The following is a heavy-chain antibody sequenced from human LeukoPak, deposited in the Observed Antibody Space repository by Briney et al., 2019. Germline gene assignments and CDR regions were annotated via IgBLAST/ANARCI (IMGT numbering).Heavy chain of an antibody. CDR1: GYTFTSYY. CDR3: ARRAIAVAGVVDY. J-gene: IGHJ4*02. D-gene: IGHD6-19*01. CDR2: INPNSGGT. V-gene: IGHV1-2*02. Sequence: GASVKVSCKASGYTFTSYYMHWVRQAPGQGLEWMGWINPNSGGTNYAQKFQGRVTMTRDTSISTAYMELSRLRSDDTAVYYCARRAIAVAGVVDYWGQGTLVTVSS.